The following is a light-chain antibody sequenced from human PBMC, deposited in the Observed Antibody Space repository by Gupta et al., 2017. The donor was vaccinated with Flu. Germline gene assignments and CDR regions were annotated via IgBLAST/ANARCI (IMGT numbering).Light chain of an antibody. CDR2: DDS. V-gene: IGLV3-21*02. CDR1: NIAIKS. CDR3: QVWDNDSHHHVV. Sequence: SYALTQALSESVAPGQTARITCGGDNIAIKSVHWYQQKPGQAPFLVVYDDSDRPSGIPERFSASNSGNTATLTISRVEAGDEADYYCQVWDNDSHHHVVFGGGTKLTVL. J-gene: IGLJ2*01.